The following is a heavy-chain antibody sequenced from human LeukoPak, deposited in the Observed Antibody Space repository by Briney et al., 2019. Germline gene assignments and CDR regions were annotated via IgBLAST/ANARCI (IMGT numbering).Heavy chain of an antibody. Sequence: GGSLRLSCAASGFTFSSYAMHWVRQAPGKGLEWVAVISYDGSNKYYADSVKGRFTISRDNSKSTLYLQMNSLRAEDTSVYYCARDRGGLAPYYYGMDVWGQGTTVTVSS. D-gene: IGHD2-15*01. J-gene: IGHJ6*02. CDR3: ARDRGGLAPYYYGMDV. V-gene: IGHV3-30-3*01. CDR2: ISYDGSNK. CDR1: GFTFSSYA.